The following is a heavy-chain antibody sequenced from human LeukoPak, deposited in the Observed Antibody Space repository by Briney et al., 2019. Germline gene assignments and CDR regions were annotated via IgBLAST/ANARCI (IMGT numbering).Heavy chain of an antibody. V-gene: IGHV4-30-2*01. CDR2: IYHSGST. J-gene: IGHJ4*02. D-gene: IGHD5-12*01. CDR1: GGSISSCGYS. Sequence: PSETLSLTCAVSGGSISSCGYSWSWIRQPPGTGLEWIGYIYHSGSTYYNPSLKSRVTISVDRSKNQFSLKLSSVTAADTAVYYCASNSDYGFDYWGQGTLVTVSS. CDR3: ASNSDYGFDY.